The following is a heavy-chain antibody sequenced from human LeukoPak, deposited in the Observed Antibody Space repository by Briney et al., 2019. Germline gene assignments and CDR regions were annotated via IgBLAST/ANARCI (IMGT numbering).Heavy chain of an antibody. J-gene: IGHJ4*02. D-gene: IGHD1-26*01. V-gene: IGHV1-69*06. CDR1: GGTFSSYA. CDR2: IIPIFGTA. CDR3: ARAGPFYSGNYLGF. Sequence: GSSVKVSCKASGGTFSSYAISWVRQAPGQGLEWMGGIIPIFGTANYAQKFQGRVTITADKSTSTAYMELSRLTSDDTAVYYCARAGPFYSGNYLGFWGQGTLVTVSS.